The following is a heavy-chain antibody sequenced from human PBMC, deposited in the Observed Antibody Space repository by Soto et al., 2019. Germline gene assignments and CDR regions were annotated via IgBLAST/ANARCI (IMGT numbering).Heavy chain of an antibody. D-gene: IGHD4-17*01. CDR1: GFTFDDYA. CDR2: ISWNSGSI. Sequence: GGSLRLSCAASGFTFDDYAMHWVRQAPGKGLEWVSGISWNSGSIGYADSVKGRFTISRDNAKNSLYLQMNSLRAEDTALYYCAKDKGDYGVFDYWGQGTLVTVSS. V-gene: IGHV3-9*01. J-gene: IGHJ4*02. CDR3: AKDKGDYGVFDY.